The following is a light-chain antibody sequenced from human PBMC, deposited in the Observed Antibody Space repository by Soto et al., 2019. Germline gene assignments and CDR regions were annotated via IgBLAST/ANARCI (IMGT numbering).Light chain of an antibody. J-gene: IGKJ1*01. CDR1: QSISSW. Sequence: DIPMTQSPSTLSASVGDRVTITCRASQSISSWLAWYQQKPGKAPKLLIYQASNLESGVPSRFSGSGSGTEFTLTISSLQPDDFATYYCQQYSSYSRTFGQGTKVEIK. CDR3: QQYSSYSRT. CDR2: QAS. V-gene: IGKV1-5*03.